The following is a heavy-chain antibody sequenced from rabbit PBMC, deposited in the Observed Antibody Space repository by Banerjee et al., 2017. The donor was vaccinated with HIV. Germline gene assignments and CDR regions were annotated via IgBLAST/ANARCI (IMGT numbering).Heavy chain of an antibody. D-gene: IGHD7-1*01. CDR2: IYTGDGST. Sequence: QSLEESGGDLVKPGASLTLTCKASGFSFSSGYDMCWVRQAPGKGLEWIGYIYTGDGSTYYATWAKGRFTISKASSTTVTLQMATLTAADTATYFCARTGYTGYGFDLWGPGTLVTVS. J-gene: IGHJ6*01. V-gene: IGHV1S40*01. CDR3: ARTGYTGYGFDL. CDR1: GFSFSSGYD.